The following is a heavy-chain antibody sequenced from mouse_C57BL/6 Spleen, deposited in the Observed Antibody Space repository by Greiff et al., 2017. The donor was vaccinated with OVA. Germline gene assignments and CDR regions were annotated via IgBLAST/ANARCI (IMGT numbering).Heavy chain of an antibody. CDR1: GYSITSGYY. D-gene: IGHD2-4*01. Sequence: DVHLVESGPGLVKPSQSLSLTCSVTGYSITSGYYWNWIRQFPGNKLEWMGYISYDGSNNYNPSLKNRISITRDTSKNQFFLKLNSVTTEDTATYYCAREGYDYDGAWFAYWGQGTLVTVSA. V-gene: IGHV3-6*01. CDR2: ISYDGSN. J-gene: IGHJ3*01. CDR3: AREGYDYDGAWFAY.